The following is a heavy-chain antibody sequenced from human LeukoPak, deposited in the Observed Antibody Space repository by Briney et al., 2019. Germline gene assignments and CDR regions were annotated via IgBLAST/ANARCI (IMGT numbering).Heavy chain of an antibody. V-gene: IGHV1-46*03. D-gene: IGHD1-26*01. CDR3: ARTVGAKTPYFQH. Sequence: ASVKVSCKASGYTFTNYYMHWVRQAPGQGLGWMGIINPRGGGTTYAQKFQGRVTMTRDTSTSTVYMELSSLRSEDTAVYYCARTVGAKTPYFQHWGQGTLVTVSS. J-gene: IGHJ1*01. CDR2: INPRGGGT. CDR1: GYTFTNYY.